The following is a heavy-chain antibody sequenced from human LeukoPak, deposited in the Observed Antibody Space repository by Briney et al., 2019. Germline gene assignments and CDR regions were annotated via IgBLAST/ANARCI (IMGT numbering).Heavy chain of an antibody. D-gene: IGHD1-26*01. V-gene: IGHV3-30*04. CDR3: AREMIVGATTPLGY. CDR1: GFTFSSYA. J-gene: IGHJ4*02. CDR2: ISYDGSNK. Sequence: QPGRSLRLSCAASGFTFSSYAMHWVRQAPGKGLEWVAVISYDGSNKYYADSVKGRFTISRDDSKNTLYLQMNSLRAEDTAVYYCAREMIVGATTPLGYWGQGTLVTVSS.